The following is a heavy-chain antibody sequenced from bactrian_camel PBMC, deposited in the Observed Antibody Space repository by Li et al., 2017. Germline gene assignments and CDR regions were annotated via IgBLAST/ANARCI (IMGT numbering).Heavy chain of an antibody. J-gene: IGHJ4*01. D-gene: IGHD2*01. V-gene: IGHV3S54*01. CDR3: AADCADQGGCGFGGSCLKYNL. CDR1: TALSVSSC. Sequence: HVQLVESGGGSAQAGGSLKLACELSTALSVSSCMAWFRQAAEKKREVVATLYTGDYKTYYADSVKGRFTISQDNAKRTVWLQMNSLKPEDTAMYYCAADCADQGGCGFGGSCLKYNLWGQGTQVTVS. CDR2: LYTGDYKT.